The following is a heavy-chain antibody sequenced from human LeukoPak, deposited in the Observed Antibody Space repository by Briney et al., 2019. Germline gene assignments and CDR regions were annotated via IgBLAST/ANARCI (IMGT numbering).Heavy chain of an antibody. CDR1: GFTFSSYG. CDR2: ISYDGSNK. V-gene: IGHV3-30*03. Sequence: GGSLRLSCAASGFTFSSYGMHWVRQAPGKGLEWVAVISYDGSNKYYADSVKGRFTISRDNSKNTLYLQMNSLRAEDTAVYYCARVNFGGSSSRFDPWGQGTLVTVSS. CDR3: ARVNFGGSSSRFDP. J-gene: IGHJ5*02. D-gene: IGHD6-6*01.